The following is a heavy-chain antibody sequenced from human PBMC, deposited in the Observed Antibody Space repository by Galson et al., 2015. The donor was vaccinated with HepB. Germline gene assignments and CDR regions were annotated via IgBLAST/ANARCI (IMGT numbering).Heavy chain of an antibody. D-gene: IGHD3-10*01. CDR3: ARAGARGVTSYYSDY. V-gene: IGHV3-30-3*01. CDR1: GFTFSSYA. J-gene: IGHJ4*02. CDR2: ISYDGSNK. Sequence: SLRLSCAASGFTFSSYAMHWVRQAPGKGLEWVAVISYDGSNKYYADSVKGRFTISRDNSKNTLYLQMNSLRAEDTAVYYCARAGARGVTSYYSDYWGQGTLVTVSS.